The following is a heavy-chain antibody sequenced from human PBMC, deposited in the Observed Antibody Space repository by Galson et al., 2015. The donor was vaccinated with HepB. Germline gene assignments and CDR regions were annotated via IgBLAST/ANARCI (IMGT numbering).Heavy chain of an antibody. J-gene: IGHJ4*02. CDR1: GFTFSSYA. CDR3: AKDVYYGSGSYYNHPYYFDY. D-gene: IGHD3-10*01. CDR2: ISGSGGST. V-gene: IGHV3-23*01. Sequence: SLRLSCAASGFTFSSYAMSWVRQAPGKGLKWVPAISGSGGSTYYADSVKGRFTISRDNSKSTLYLQMNSLRAEDTAVYYCAKDVYYGSGSYYNHPYYFDYWGQGTLVTVSS.